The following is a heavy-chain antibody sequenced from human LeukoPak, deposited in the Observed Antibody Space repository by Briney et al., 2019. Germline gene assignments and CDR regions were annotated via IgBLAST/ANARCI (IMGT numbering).Heavy chain of an antibody. CDR2: IKGGGSEK. V-gene: IGHV3-7*01. CDR3: ARDKYCRDSKCGGGFKFDY. Sequence: GGSLRLSCAASGFTFSSYCMNWVRQAPGKGLEWVSNIKGGGSEKNYVDSVKGRFTISRDNAKSSVYLQMSSLRAEDTAVYYCARDKYCRDSKCGGGFKFDYWGQGTLVTVSS. CDR1: GFTFSSYC. D-gene: IGHD6-6*01. J-gene: IGHJ4*02.